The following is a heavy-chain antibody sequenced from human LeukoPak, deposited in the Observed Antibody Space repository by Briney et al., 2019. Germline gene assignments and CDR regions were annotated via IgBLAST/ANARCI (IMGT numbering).Heavy chain of an antibody. CDR2: ITAYNGNT. V-gene: IGHV1-18*01. CDR1: DYTFTSYG. J-gene: IGHJ4*02. D-gene: IGHD1-26*01. Sequence: ASVKVSCKASDYTFTSYGISWVRQAPGQGLEWMGWITAYNGNTNYGRKLQGRVTMTTDTSTSTAYMELRSLRSDDTAVYYCARHSSGRYWGYFDYWGQGTLVTVSS. CDR3: ARHSSGRYWGYFDY.